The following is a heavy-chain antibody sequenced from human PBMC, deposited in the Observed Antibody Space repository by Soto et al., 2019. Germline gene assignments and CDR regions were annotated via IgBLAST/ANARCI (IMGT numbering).Heavy chain of an antibody. CDR3: ERTAYYLAFDY. Sequence: GGSLRLSCAASGFTFSSYWMSWVRQAPGKGLEWVANIKQDGSEKYYVDSVKGRFTISRDNAKNSLYLQMNSLRAEDTAVYYCERTAYYLAFDYWGQGTLVTVSS. CDR1: GFTFSSYW. D-gene: IGHD3-10*01. J-gene: IGHJ4*02. CDR2: IKQDGSEK. V-gene: IGHV3-7*01.